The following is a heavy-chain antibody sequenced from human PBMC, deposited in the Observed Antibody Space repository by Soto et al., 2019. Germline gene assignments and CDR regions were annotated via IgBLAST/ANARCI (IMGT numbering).Heavy chain of an antibody. D-gene: IGHD6-19*01. V-gene: IGHV1-69*04. CDR2: IIPILGIA. CDR1: GGTFSSYT. J-gene: IGHJ6*03. Sequence: SVKVSCKASGGTFSSYTISWVRQAPGQGLEWMGRIIPILGIANYAQKFQGRVTITADKSTSTAYVELSSLRSEDTAVYYCARDQRGSGWYTYYMDVWGKGTTVTVSS. CDR3: ARDQRGSGWYTYYMDV.